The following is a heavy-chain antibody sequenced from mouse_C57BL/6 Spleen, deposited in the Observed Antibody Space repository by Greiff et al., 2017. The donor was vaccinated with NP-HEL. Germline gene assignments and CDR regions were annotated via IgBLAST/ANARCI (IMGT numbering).Heavy chain of an antibody. CDR2: ISSGSSTI. D-gene: IGHD2-4*01. CDR3: ARYDYADAWFAY. Sequence: EVQLVESGGGLVKPGGSLKLSCAASGFTFSDYGMHWVRQAPEKGLEWVAYISSGSSTIYYADTVKGRFTISRDNAKNTLFLQMTSLRSEDTAMYYCARYDYADAWFAYWGQGTLVTVSA. V-gene: IGHV5-17*01. CDR1: GFTFSDYG. J-gene: IGHJ3*01.